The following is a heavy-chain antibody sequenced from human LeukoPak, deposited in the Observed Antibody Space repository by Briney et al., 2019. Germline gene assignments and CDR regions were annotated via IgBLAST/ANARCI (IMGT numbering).Heavy chain of an antibody. CDR1: GGSISSGSYY. Sequence: SETLSLTCTVSGGSISSGSYYWSWIRQPAGKGLEWIGRIYTSGSTNYNPSLKSRVTISVDTSKNQFSLKLSSVTAADTAVYYCARGGTTSWFDPWGRGTLVTVSS. CDR3: ARGGTTSWFDP. D-gene: IGHD4-17*01. CDR2: IYTSGST. J-gene: IGHJ5*02. V-gene: IGHV4-61*02.